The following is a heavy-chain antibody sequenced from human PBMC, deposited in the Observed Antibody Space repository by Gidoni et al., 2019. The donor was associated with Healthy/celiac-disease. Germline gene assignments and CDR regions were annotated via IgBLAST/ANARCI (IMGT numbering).Heavy chain of an antibody. CDR2: IYTSGST. D-gene: IGHD3-10*01. Sequence: QVQLQESGPGLVKPSETLSLTCTVSGGSLSSYYWSWIRQPAGKGLEWIGRIYTSGSTNYNPSLKSRVTMSVDTSKNQFHLKLSSVTAADTAVYYCARTGSLGRKLFYYGMDVWGQGTTVTVSS. V-gene: IGHV4-4*07. J-gene: IGHJ6*02. CDR1: GGSLSSYY. CDR3: ARTGSLGRKLFYYGMDV.